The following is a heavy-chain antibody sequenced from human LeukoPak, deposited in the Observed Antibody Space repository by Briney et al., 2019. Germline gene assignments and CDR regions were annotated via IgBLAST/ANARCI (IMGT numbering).Heavy chain of an antibody. D-gene: IGHD4-17*01. V-gene: IGHV3-23*01. Sequence: GGSLRLSCAASGFTFSSYAMSWVRQAPRKGLEWVSSISGSGDSTYYADSAKGRFTISRDNSKNTLSLQMNSLRAEDTAVYYCAKERPNGDYGHWFDPWGQGTLVTVSS. CDR2: ISGSGDST. CDR3: AKERPNGDYGHWFDP. J-gene: IGHJ5*02. CDR1: GFTFSSYA.